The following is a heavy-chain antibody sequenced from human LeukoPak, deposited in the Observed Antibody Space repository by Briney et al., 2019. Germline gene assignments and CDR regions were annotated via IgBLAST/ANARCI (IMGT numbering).Heavy chain of an antibody. CDR2: IYYSGST. V-gene: IGHV4-59*01. CDR1: GGSINNYY. J-gene: IGHJ4*02. CDR3: ARDTMVRGVDY. D-gene: IGHD3-10*01. Sequence: SETLSLTCTVSGGSINNYYWSWIRQPPGKGLEWIGYIYYSGSTNYNPSLKSRVTISVDTSKNQFSLKLSSVTAADTAVYYCARDTMVRGVDYWGQGTLVTVSS.